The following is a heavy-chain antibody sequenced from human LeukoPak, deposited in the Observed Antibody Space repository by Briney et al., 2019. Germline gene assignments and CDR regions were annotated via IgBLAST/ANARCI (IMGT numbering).Heavy chain of an antibody. D-gene: IGHD3-10*01. CDR3: ARELFDFDY. J-gene: IGHJ4*02. CDR2: ITGSGGST. V-gene: IGHV3-23*01. CDR1: GFTFDNFA. Sequence: PGGSLRLSCAPSGFTFDNFAMTWVRQAPGKGLEWVSEITGSGGSTYYADSVKGRFTISRHNSKNTLYLQMNSLRAEDTAIYYCARELFDFDYWGQGTLVTVSS.